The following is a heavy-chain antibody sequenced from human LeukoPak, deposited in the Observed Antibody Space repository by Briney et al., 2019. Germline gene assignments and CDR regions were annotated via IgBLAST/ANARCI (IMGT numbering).Heavy chain of an antibody. CDR1: GFTFSSYE. Sequence: GGSLRLSCAASGFTFSSYEMNWVRQAPGKGLEWVSYISSSGSTIYCADSVKGRFTISRDNAKNSLYLQMNSLRAEDTAVYYCARTLGSGYFLDAFDIWGQGTMVTVSS. CDR2: ISSSGSTI. V-gene: IGHV3-48*03. D-gene: IGHD3-22*01. CDR3: ARTLGSGYFLDAFDI. J-gene: IGHJ3*02.